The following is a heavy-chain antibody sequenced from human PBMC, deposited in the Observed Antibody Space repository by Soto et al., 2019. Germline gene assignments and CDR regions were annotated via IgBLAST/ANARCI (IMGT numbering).Heavy chain of an antibody. J-gene: IGHJ6*02. Sequence: QVQLVESGGGVVQPGRSLRLSCAASGFTFSSYAMHWVRQAPGKGLEWVAVISYDGSNKYYADSVKGRFTISRDNSKNTLYLQMNSLRAEDTAVYYCARDKGSSSWRYYYYGMDVWGQGTTVAVSS. CDR1: GFTFSSYA. CDR3: ARDKGSSSWRYYYYGMDV. D-gene: IGHD6-13*01. V-gene: IGHV3-30-3*01. CDR2: ISYDGSNK.